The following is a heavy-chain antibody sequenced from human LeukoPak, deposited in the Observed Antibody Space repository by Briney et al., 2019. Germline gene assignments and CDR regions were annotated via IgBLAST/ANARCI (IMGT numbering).Heavy chain of an antibody. V-gene: IGHV3-33*08. D-gene: IGHD5-18*01. Sequence: GGSLRLSCAASGFTFSDYAMHWVRQAPGKGLEWVAVIWYDGSNKYYADSVKGRFTISRDNSKNTLCLQMNSLRAEDTAVYYCARDRSGYTFDDWGQGTPVTVSS. CDR1: GFTFSDYA. CDR3: ARDRSGYTFDD. CDR2: IWYDGSNK. J-gene: IGHJ4*02.